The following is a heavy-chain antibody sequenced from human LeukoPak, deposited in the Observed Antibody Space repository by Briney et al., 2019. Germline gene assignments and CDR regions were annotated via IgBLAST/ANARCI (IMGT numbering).Heavy chain of an antibody. CDR2: IYYSGST. CDR1: GGSISSSSYY. D-gene: IGHD6-13*01. J-gene: IGHJ3*02. CDR3: ARWTAAAGTSFDI. Sequence: SETLSLTCTVSGGSISSSSYYWGWIRQPPGKGLEWIGSIYYSGSTYYNPSLKSRVTISVDTSKNQFSLKLSSVTAADTAVYYCARWTAAAGTSFDIWGQGTMVTVSS. V-gene: IGHV4-39*07.